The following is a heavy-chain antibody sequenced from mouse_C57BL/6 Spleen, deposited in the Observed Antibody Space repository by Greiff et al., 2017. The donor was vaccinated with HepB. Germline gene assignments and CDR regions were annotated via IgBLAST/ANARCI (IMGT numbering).Heavy chain of an antibody. V-gene: IGHV5-4*03. CDR1: GFTFSSYA. CDR3: ASLSYDDYYAMDY. D-gene: IGHD2-12*01. CDR2: ISDGGSYT. Sequence: EVKVEESGGGLVKPGGSLKLSCAASGFTFSSYAMSWVRQTPEKRLEWVATISDGGSYTYYPDNVKGRFTISRDNAKNNLYLQMSHLKSEDTAMYYCASLSYDDYYAMDYWGQGTSVTVSS. J-gene: IGHJ4*01.